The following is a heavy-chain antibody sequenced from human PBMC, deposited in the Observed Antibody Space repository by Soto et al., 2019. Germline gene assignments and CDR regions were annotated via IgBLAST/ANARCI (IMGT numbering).Heavy chain of an antibody. J-gene: IGHJ2*01. D-gene: IGHD2-15*01. Sequence: QVQLQESGPGLVKPSQTLSLTCTVSGGSISSGGYYWCWIRQHPGKGLEWIGYIYYSGSTYYNPSLKSRVTISVDTSKNQFSLKLSSVTAADTAVYYCARDGGYCSGGSCYSHFDLWGRGTLVTVSS. V-gene: IGHV4-31*03. CDR3: ARDGGYCSGGSCYSHFDL. CDR2: IYYSGST. CDR1: GGSISSGGYY.